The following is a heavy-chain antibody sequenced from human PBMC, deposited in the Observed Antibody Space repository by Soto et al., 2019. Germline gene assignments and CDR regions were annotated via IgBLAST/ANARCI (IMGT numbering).Heavy chain of an antibody. J-gene: IGHJ5*02. V-gene: IGHV4-61*01. CDR1: GGSVSIGSYY. CDR3: ARYCISTSCANWFDP. Sequence: SETLSLTCTVSGGSVSIGSYYWSWIRQPPGKGLEWIGYIYYTGSTNYNPSLKSRVTISVDTSKNQFSLKLSSVTAADTAIYYCARYCISTSCANWFDPWGQGTLVTVSS. CDR2: IYYTGST. D-gene: IGHD2-2*01.